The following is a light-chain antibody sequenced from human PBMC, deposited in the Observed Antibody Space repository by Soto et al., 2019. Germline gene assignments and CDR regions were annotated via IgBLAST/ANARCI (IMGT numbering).Light chain of an antibody. J-gene: IGLJ1*01. Sequence: QLVLTQPASVSGSPGQSITISCSGTSTDIGNSNYVSWYQQHPGKTPKLIIYEVTKRPSGTSTRFSGSKSGFAAYLSISGLQPEDEADYYCNSYTFTSALVLGTGTKLTVL. CDR3: NSYTFTSALV. CDR2: EVT. CDR1: STDIGNSNY. V-gene: IGLV2-14*01.